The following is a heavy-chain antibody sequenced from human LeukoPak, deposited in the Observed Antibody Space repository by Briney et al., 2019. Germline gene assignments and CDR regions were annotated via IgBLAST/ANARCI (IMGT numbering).Heavy chain of an antibody. CDR2: ISGSGGST. CDR3: AKALTGDVDY. CDR1: GFTFSSYA. J-gene: IGHJ4*02. V-gene: IGHV3-23*01. Sequence: HTGGSLRLSCAASGFTFSSYAMSWVRQAPGKGLGWVSAISGSGGSTYYADSVRGRFTISRDNSKNTRYLQMNSLRAEDTAVYYCAKALTGDVDYWGQGTLVTVSS. D-gene: IGHD3-9*01.